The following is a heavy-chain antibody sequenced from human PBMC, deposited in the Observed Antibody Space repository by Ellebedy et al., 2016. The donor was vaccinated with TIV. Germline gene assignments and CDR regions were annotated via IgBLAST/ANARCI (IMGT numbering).Heavy chain of an antibody. V-gene: IGHV6-1*01. CDR3: ARARGFDYYYGLDV. J-gene: IGHJ6*02. Sequence: MPSETLSLTCAISGDSVSSNNAVWNWIRQSPSRGLEWLGRTYYRSKWYNDYAVSVQSRISINPDTSRNQLSLQMNSVTTEDTAVYYCARARGFDYYYGLDVWGQGTTVTVSS. CDR2: TYYRSKWYN. CDR1: GDSVSSNNAV.